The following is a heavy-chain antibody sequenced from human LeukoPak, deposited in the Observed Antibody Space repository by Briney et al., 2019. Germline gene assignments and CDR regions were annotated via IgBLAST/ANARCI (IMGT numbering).Heavy chain of an antibody. V-gene: IGHV4-31*03. Sequence: SQSPSLTCTVSGGSISSGGYYWTWIRQHPGKGLEWIGYIYHSGSTYYNPSLKSRVVISVDTSKNQFSLKLSSVTAADTAVYYCARAHITQGVVDGFVIMGERALVTVSS. CDR3: ARAHITQGVVDGFVI. J-gene: IGHJ3*02. D-gene: IGHD3-10*01. CDR2: IYHSGST. CDR1: GGSISSGGYY.